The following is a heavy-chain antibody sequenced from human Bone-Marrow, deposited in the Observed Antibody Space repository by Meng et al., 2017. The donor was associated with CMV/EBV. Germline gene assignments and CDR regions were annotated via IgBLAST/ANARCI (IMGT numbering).Heavy chain of an antibody. D-gene: IGHD2-2*01. J-gene: IGHJ6*02. CDR3: ARNGGRENWRWLGDIEEVPAAVAENYHYYYGMAV. CDR2: ISVGSDYI. CDR1: GFPFSGYS. Sequence: GESLKISCAASGFPFSGYSMNWVRQTPGKGLEWVSFISVGSDYIYYADSVKGRFTISRDNAKNSLYLQMNSLRAEDTAVYFCARNGGRENWRWLGDIEEVPAAVAENYHYYYGMAVWGPGHAVHVAS. V-gene: IGHV3-21*01.